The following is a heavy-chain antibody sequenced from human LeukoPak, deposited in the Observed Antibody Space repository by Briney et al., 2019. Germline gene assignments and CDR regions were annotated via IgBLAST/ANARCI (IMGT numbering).Heavy chain of an antibody. CDR1: GFTFSSYA. D-gene: IGHD6-19*01. Sequence: PGGSLRLSCAASGFTFSSYAMSWVRQAPGKGLEWVSAISGSGGSTYYADSVKGRFTTSGDNPKNTLYLQMNSLRAEDTAVYYCAKGDRQWLVDAFDIWGQGTMVTVSS. J-gene: IGHJ3*02. CDR3: AKGDRQWLVDAFDI. V-gene: IGHV3-23*01. CDR2: ISGSGGST.